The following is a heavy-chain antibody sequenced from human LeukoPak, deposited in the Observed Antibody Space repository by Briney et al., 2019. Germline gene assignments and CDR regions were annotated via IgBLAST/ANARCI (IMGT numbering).Heavy chain of an antibody. V-gene: IGHV3-7*01. D-gene: IGHD2-2*01. J-gene: IGHJ4*02. Sequence: PGGSLRLSCAASGFTFSSYWMSWVRQAPGKGREGVANIKQDGSEKYYVDSVKGRFTISRDNAKNSLYLQMNSLRAEDTAVYYCARDSQEVVIPAAPGYWGQGTLVTVSS. CDR1: GFTFSSYW. CDR3: ARDSQEVVIPAAPGY. CDR2: IKQDGSEK.